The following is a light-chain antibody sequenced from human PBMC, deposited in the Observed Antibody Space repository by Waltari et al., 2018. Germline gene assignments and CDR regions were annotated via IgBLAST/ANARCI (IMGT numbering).Light chain of an antibody. J-gene: IGKJ4*01. CDR1: QTVMSDY. V-gene: IGKV3-20*01. CDR3: QQYGTSPLT. Sequence: EIVLTQSPGTLSLSPGERAILSCRASQTVMSDYLAWYQQNPGLAPRLLIYGASTRATGTPDRFRGSGSGTDFTLTISRLEPEDFAVYHCQQYGTSPLTFGGGTKVEI. CDR2: GAS.